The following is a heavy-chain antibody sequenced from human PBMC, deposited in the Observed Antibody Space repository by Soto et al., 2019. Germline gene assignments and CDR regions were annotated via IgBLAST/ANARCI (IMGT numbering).Heavy chain of an antibody. V-gene: IGHV4-30-2*01. J-gene: IGHJ4*02. Sequence: PSETRSLTCPVSGCSISSGGYWWGWIRQPPGKGLEWIGYIYHSGSTYYNPSLKSRVTISVDRSKNQFSLKLSSVTAADTAVYYCASSSSGSYFDYFDYWGQGTLVTVSS. CDR1: GCSISSGGYW. D-gene: IGHD1-26*01. CDR2: IYHSGST. CDR3: ASSSSGSYFDYFDY.